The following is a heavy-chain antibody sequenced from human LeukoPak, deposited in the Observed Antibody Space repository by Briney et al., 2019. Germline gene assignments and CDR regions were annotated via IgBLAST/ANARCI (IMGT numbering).Heavy chain of an antibody. V-gene: IGHV1-18*01. J-gene: IGHJ6*02. CDR1: GYTFTSYG. CDR3: ARDSDYDSSGYKVYYYYGMDV. D-gene: IGHD3-22*01. CDR2: ISAYNGNT. Sequence: GASVKVSCKAPGYTFTSYGISWVRQAPGQGLEWMGWISAYNGNTNYAQKLQGRVTMTTDTSTSTAYMELRSLRSDDTAVYYCARDSDYDSSGYKVYYYYGMDVWGQGTTVTVSS.